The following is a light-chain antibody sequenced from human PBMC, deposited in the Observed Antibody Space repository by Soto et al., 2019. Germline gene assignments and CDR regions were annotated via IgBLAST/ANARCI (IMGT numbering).Light chain of an antibody. V-gene: IGKV3-20*01. CDR2: GAS. CDR1: QSISSSY. CDR3: QQYGRSPET. Sequence: EVVLTQSPGTVSLSPGESATLSCRASQSISSSYLGWYHQKPGQAPRLLIYGASSRATVVPDRFSGSGSGTDFTVTISSLEPEDFAVYYCQQYGRSPETCGQGTKVEIK. J-gene: IGKJ1*01.